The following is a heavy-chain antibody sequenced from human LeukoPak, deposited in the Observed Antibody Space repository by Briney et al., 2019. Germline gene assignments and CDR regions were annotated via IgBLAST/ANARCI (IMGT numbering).Heavy chain of an antibody. CDR1: GYSISSGYY. D-gene: IGHD3-22*01. J-gene: IGHJ4*02. CDR2: IYHSGST. V-gene: IGHV4-38-2*02. CDR3: AREAFSSGYYDDY. Sequence: SETLSLTCTVSGYSISSGYYWGWIRQPPGKGLEWIESIYHSGSTYYNPSLKSRVTISVDTSKNQFSLKLSSVTAAETAVYYCAREAFSSGYYDDYWGQGTLVTVSS.